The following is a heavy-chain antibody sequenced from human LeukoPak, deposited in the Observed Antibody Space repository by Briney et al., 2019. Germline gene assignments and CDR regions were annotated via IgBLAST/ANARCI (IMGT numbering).Heavy chain of an antibody. V-gene: IGHV1-18*01. CDR2: ISAYNGNT. J-gene: IGHJ4*02. D-gene: IGHD6-19*01. CDR3: ARDRRVSSSGPQGSDY. CDR1: GYTFTSYG. Sequence: ASVTVSCKASGYTFTSYGISWVRQAPGQGLEWMGWISAYNGNTNYAQKLQGRVTMTTDTSTSTAYMELRSLRSDDTAVYYCARDRRVSSSGPQGSDYWGQGTMVTVSS.